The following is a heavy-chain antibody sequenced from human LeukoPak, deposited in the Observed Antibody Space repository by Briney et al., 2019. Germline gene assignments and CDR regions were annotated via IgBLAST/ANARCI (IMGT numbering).Heavy chain of an antibody. Sequence: GGSLRLSCAASGFTFSSYAMSWARQAPGKGLEWVSSISSSSSYIYYADSVKGRFTISRDNAKNSLYLQMNSLRAEDTAVYYCARGNGLVPAALDYWGQGTLVTVSS. J-gene: IGHJ4*02. D-gene: IGHD2-2*01. CDR3: ARGNGLVPAALDY. V-gene: IGHV3-21*01. CDR1: GFTFSSYA. CDR2: ISSSSSYI.